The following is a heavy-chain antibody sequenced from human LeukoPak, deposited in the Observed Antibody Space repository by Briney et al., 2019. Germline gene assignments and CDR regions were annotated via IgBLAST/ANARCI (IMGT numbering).Heavy chain of an antibody. Sequence: PSETLSLTCTVSGGSISSYYWSWIRQPPGKGLEWIGYIYYSGSTNYNPSLKSRVTISVDTSKNQFSLKLSSVTAADTAVYYCAGGDYDTLFDYWGQGTQVTVSS. CDR2: IYYSGST. V-gene: IGHV4-59*01. D-gene: IGHD3-22*01. CDR1: GGSISSYY. CDR3: AGGDYDTLFDY. J-gene: IGHJ4*02.